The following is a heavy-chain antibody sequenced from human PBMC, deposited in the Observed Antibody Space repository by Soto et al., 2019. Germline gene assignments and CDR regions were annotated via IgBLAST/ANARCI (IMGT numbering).Heavy chain of an antibody. CDR1: GYTLTELS. V-gene: IGHV1-24*01. CDR3: ATGKPNIVGATIFFY. Sequence: GASVNVSCKVSGYTLTELSMHWVRQAPGKGLEWMGGFGPEDGETIYAQKFQGRVTMTEDTSTDTAYMELSSLRSEDTAVYYCATGKPNIVGATIFFYWGQGTLVTVSS. CDR2: FGPEDGET. J-gene: IGHJ4*02. D-gene: IGHD1-26*01.